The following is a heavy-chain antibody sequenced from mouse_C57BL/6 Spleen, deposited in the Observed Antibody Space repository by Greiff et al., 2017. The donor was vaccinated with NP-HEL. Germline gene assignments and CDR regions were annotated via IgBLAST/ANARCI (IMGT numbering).Heavy chain of an antibody. CDR1: GYTFTSYW. CDR2: IYPSDSET. J-gene: IGHJ4*01. CDR3: ARLAGSPMDY. V-gene: IGHV1-61*01. Sequence: QVQLQQPGAELVRPGSSVKLSCKASGYTFTSYWMDWVKQRPGQGLEWIGNIYPSDSETHYNQKFKDKATLTVDKSSSTAYMQLSSLTSEDSAVYYWARLAGSPMDYGGQGTSVTVSS. D-gene: IGHD6-2*01.